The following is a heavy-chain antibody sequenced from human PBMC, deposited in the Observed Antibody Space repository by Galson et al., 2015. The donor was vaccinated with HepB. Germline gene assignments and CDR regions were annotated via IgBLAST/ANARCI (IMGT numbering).Heavy chain of an antibody. J-gene: IGHJ4*02. V-gene: IGHV4-30-2*02. CDR1: GGSISSGGYS. CDR2: IYHSGST. CDR3: ARTGYSSGWLDY. Sequence: TLSLTCAVSGGSISSGGYSWSWIRQPPGKGLEWIGYIYHSGSTYYNPSLKSRVTISVDTSKNQFSLKLSSVTAADTAVYYCARTGYSSGWLDYWAREPWSPSPQ. D-gene: IGHD6-19*01.